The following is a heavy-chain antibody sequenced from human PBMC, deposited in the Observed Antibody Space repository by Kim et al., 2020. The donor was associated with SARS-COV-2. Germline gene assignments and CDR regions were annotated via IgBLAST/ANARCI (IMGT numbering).Heavy chain of an antibody. CDR2: IYYSGST. CDR1: GGSISSSSYY. J-gene: IGHJ6*03. V-gene: IGHV4-39*01. CDR3: ARQNSYGYYYYYYMDV. D-gene: IGHD5-18*01. Sequence: SETLSLTCTVSGGSISSSSYYWGWIRQPPGKGLEWIGSIYYSGSTYYNPSLKSRVTISVDTSKNQFSLKLSSVTAADTAVYYCARQNSYGYYYYYYMDVWGKGTTVTVSS.